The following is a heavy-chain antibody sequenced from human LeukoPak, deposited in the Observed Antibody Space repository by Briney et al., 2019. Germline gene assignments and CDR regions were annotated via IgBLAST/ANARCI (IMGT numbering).Heavy chain of an antibody. D-gene: IGHD1-26*01. J-gene: IGHJ4*02. Sequence: SETLSFTCIVSGDSISTYYWSWVRQPPGKGLEWIGYVSYSGGTNYNPSLKSRLTISVDTSKNQFSMKLSSVTAADTAVYYCARGLRAGATGRWGQGTLVIVSP. CDR2: VSYSGGT. V-gene: IGHV4-59*01. CDR3: ARGLRAGATGR. CDR1: GDSISTYY.